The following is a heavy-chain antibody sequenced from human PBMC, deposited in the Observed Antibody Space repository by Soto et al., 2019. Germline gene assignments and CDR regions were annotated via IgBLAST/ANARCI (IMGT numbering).Heavy chain of an antibody. D-gene: IGHD3-10*01. V-gene: IGHV5-51*01. J-gene: IGHJ6*03. CDR2: IYPGDSDT. CDR3: ARRGVYGSGRRDYYYYMDV. CDR1: GYSFTIYW. Sequence: LGESLKISCKGSGYSFTIYWIGWVRQMPGKGLEWMGIIYPGDSDTRYSPSFQGQVTISADKSISTAYLQWSSLKASDTAMYYCARRGVYGSGRRDYYYYMDVWGKGTTVTVSS.